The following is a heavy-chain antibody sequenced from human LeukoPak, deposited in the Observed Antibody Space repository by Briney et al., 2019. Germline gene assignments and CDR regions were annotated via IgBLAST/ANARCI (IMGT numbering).Heavy chain of an antibody. CDR1: GFTFSNYN. Sequence: GGSLRLSCAASGFTFSNYNMNWVRQAPGKGLEWVSHITSSSTIYYADSVKGRFTISRDNAKNSLYLQMNSLRDEDTAVYYCARRFDSWGQGTLVTVSS. CDR3: ARRFDS. CDR2: ITSSSTI. V-gene: IGHV3-48*02. J-gene: IGHJ4*02.